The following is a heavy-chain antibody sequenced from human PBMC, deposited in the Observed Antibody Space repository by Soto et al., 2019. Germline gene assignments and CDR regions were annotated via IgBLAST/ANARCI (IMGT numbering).Heavy chain of an antibody. V-gene: IGHV4-34*01. CDR2: INHSGST. J-gene: IGHJ6*02. Sequence: PSETLSLTCAVYGGSFSGYYWSWIRQPPGKGLEWIGEINHSGSTNYNPSLKSRVTISVDTSKNQFSLKLSSVTAADTAVYYCARDYYGSGSYYNIPRYGMDVWGQGTTVT. CDR1: GGSFSGYY. CDR3: ARDYYGSGSYYNIPRYGMDV. D-gene: IGHD3-10*01.